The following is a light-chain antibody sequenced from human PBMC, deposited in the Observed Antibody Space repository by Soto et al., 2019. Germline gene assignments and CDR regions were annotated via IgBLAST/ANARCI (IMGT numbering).Light chain of an antibody. J-gene: IGKJ1*01. CDR3: QHYNSYSEA. Sequence: IQMTHSPSTLSASLGDRVTITFRASQSISSWLAWYQQKPGKAPKLLIYKASSLESGVPSRFSGSGSGTEFTLTISSLQPDDFATYYCQHYNSYSEAFGQGTKVDIK. CDR1: QSISSW. V-gene: IGKV1-5*03. CDR2: KAS.